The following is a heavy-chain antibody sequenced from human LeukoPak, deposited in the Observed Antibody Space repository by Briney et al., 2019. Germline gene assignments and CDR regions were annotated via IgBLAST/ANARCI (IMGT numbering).Heavy chain of an antibody. CDR3: ARAGGYYYDSSGYYYDFSSFDY. Sequence: GGSLRLSCAASGFTFSSYSMNWVRQAPGKGLEWVSYISSSSSTIYYADSVKGRFTISRDNAKNSLYLQMNSLRAEDTAVYHCARAGGYYYDSSGYYYDFSSFDYWGQGTLVTVSS. J-gene: IGHJ4*02. CDR1: GFTFSSYS. V-gene: IGHV3-48*04. D-gene: IGHD3-22*01. CDR2: ISSSSSTI.